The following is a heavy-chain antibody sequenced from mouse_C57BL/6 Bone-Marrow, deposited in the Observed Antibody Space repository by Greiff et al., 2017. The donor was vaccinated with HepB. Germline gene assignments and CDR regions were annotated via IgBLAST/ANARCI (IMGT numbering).Heavy chain of an antibody. Sequence: EVQRVESGGGLVKPGGSLKLSCAASGFTFSSYTMSWVRQTPEKRLEWVATLSGGGGNTYYPDSVKGRFTISRDNAKNTLYLQMRSLRSEDTALYYCARDGYYPYYFDYWGQGTTLTVSS. CDR1: GFTFSSYT. J-gene: IGHJ2*01. CDR3: ARDGYYPYYFDY. CDR2: LSGGGGNT. D-gene: IGHD2-3*01. V-gene: IGHV5-9*01.